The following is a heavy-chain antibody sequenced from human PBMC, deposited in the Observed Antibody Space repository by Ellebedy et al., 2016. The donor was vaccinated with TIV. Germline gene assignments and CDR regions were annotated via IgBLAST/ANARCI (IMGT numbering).Heavy chain of an antibody. CDR2: ISAYNGNT. J-gene: IGHJ4*02. CDR3: ARDVGSYDILTGYDY. V-gene: IGHV1-18*01. D-gene: IGHD3-9*01. Sequence: AASEKVSCKASGYTFTSYGISWVRQAPGQGLEWMGWISAYNGNTNYAQKLQGRVTMTTDTSTSTAYMELSRLRSDDTAVYYCARDVGSYDILTGYDYWGQGTLVIVSS. CDR1: GYTFTSYG.